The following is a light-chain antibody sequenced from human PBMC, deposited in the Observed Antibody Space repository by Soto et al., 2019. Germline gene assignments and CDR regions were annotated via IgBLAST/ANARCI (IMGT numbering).Light chain of an antibody. CDR2: EVV. Sequence: QSALTQPPSASGSPGESVIISCTGTKNDIGVYDFVSWYQHHAGKAPRLIIYEVVQRPSGVPDRFSGSKSGTSASLAISGLQSDDEADYYCATWDDSLNGVVFGGGTKVTVL. CDR1: KNDIGVYDF. V-gene: IGLV2-8*01. CDR3: ATWDDSLNGVV. J-gene: IGLJ2*01.